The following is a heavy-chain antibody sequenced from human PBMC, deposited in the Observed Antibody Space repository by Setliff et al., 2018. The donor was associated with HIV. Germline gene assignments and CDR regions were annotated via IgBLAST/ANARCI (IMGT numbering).Heavy chain of an antibody. Sequence: SETLSLTCAVHGGSFSDYYWTWIRQPPGKGLEWIGEIKHSGSTNYNPSLKSRVTISVDTAKNQFSLKLSSVTAADTTVYYCARHSGLGGYYSPFDYWGPGTLVTVSS. J-gene: IGHJ4*02. D-gene: IGHD3-22*01. CDR3: ARHSGLGGYYSPFDY. CDR2: IKHSGST. CDR1: GGSFSDYY. V-gene: IGHV4-34*01.